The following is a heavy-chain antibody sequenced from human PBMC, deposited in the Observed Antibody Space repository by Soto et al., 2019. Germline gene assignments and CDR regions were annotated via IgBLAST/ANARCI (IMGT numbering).Heavy chain of an antibody. CDR3: ARDQRNYYGSGSYLDY. CDR2: ISSSGTTT. D-gene: IGHD3-10*01. CDR1: GFTFSDHY. V-gene: IGHV3-11*01. Sequence: GGSLRLSCAASGFTFSDHYMSWIRQAPGKGLEWVSYISSSGTTTYYADSVKGRFTISRDNAKNSLYLQMNSLRAEDTAVYYCARDQRNYYGSGSYLDYWGQGILVTVSS. J-gene: IGHJ4*02.